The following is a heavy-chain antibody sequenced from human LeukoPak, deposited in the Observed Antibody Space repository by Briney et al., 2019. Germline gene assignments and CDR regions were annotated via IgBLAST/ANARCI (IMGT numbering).Heavy chain of an antibody. J-gene: IGHJ4*02. Sequence: GGSLRLSCAASGFTFRNFAMAWVRQAPGKGLEWVSSITDTGDATGYTESVKGRFTISRDNSKGTVWLQMSSLRAEDTAIYYCAKSDCGSDGCKLYDYWAQGTQVTVSS. CDR1: GFTFRNFA. D-gene: IGHD2-21*01. V-gene: IGHV3-23*01. CDR3: AKSDCGSDGCKLYDY. CDR2: ITDTGDAT.